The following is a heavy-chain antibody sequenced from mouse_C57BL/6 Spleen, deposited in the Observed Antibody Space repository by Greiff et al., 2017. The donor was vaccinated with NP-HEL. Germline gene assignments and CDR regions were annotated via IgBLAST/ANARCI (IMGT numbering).Heavy chain of an antibody. D-gene: IGHD1-1*01. J-gene: IGHJ2*01. Sequence: VQLQQPGAELVKPGASVKLSCKASGYTFTSYWMQWVKQRPGQGLEWIGEIDPSDSYTNYNQKFKGKATLTVDTSSSTAYMQLSSLTSEDSAVYYCARSGGDYGSLYFDYWGQGTTLTVSS. V-gene: IGHV1-50*01. CDR1: GYTFTSYW. CDR3: ARSGGDYGSLYFDY. CDR2: IDPSDSYT.